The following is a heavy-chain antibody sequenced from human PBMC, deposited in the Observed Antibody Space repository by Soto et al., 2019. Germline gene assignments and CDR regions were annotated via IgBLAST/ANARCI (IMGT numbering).Heavy chain of an antibody. Sequence: QPGGSLRLSCAASGFTFDTYVMHWVRQAPGRGLEWVALIWYDGGNKYYADSVKGRFTISRDNSKNTLYLQRNSLRAEDTAVYYCARGARDFDYWGQGTLVTVSS. CDR3: ARGARDFDY. J-gene: IGHJ4*02. D-gene: IGHD3-16*01. CDR2: IWYDGGNK. CDR1: GFTFDTYV. V-gene: IGHV3-33*01.